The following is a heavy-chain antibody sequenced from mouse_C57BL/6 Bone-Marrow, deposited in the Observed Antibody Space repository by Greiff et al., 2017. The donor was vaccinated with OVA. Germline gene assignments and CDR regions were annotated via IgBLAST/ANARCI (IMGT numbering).Heavy chain of an antibody. Sequence: VQRVESGAELARPGASVKMSCKASGYTFTSYTMHWVKQRPGQGLEWIGYINPSSGYTKYNQKFKDKATLTADKSSSTAYMQLSSLTSEDSAVYYCAREGYHFFYAMDYWGQGTSVTVSS. CDR3: AREGYHFFYAMDY. CDR1: GYTFTSYT. J-gene: IGHJ4*01. CDR2: INPSSGYT. D-gene: IGHD2-2*01. V-gene: IGHV1-4*01.